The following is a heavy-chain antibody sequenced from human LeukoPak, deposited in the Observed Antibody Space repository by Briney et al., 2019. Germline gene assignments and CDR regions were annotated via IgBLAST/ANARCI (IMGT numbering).Heavy chain of an antibody. CDR1: GGSISSYY. CDR3: ARRVAAAGTYYYYYYYMDV. Sequence: SETLSLTCTVSGGSISSYYWSWIRQPPGKGLEWIGYIYYSGSTNYNPSLRSRATISVDTSKNQFSLKLSSVTAADTAVYYCARRVAAAGTYYYYYYYMDVWGKGTTVTISS. V-gene: IGHV4-59*08. J-gene: IGHJ6*03. CDR2: IYYSGST. D-gene: IGHD6-13*01.